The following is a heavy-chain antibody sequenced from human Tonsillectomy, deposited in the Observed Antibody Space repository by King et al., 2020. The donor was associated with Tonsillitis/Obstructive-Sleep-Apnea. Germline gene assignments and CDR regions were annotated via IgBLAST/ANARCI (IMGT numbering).Heavy chain of an antibody. CDR1: GDSISTSTYY. CDR3: ARQIGGGASYYFDY. CDR2: IYYSGST. J-gene: IGHJ4*02. D-gene: IGHD3-16*01. Sequence: LQLQESGPGLVRPSETLSLTCTVSGDSISTSTYYWGWIRQPPGKGLEWIGSIYYSGSTYYNPSLKSRVPISVDTSKNQFSLKLSSVTAADTALYYCARQIGGGASYYFDYWGQGSLVTVSS. V-gene: IGHV4-39*01.